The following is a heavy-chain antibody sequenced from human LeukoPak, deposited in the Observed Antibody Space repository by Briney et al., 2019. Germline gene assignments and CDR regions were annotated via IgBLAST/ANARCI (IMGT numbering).Heavy chain of an antibody. V-gene: IGHV4-61*08. CDR1: GGSISSGGYY. CDR2: IYYSGST. Sequence: SETLSLTCTVSGGSISSGGYYWSWIRQHPGKGLEWIGYIYYSGSTNYNPSLKSRVTISVDTSKNQFSLKLSSVTAADTAVYYCARLYSKAYYYYYYGMDVWGQGTTVTVSS. CDR3: ARLYSKAYYYYYYGMDV. J-gene: IGHJ6*02. D-gene: IGHD4-4*01.